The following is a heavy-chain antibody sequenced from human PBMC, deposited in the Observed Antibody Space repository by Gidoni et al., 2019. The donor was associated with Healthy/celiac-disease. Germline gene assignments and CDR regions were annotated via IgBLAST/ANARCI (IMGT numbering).Heavy chain of an antibody. CDR2: IKSKTDGGTT. V-gene: IGHV3-15*01. Sequence: EVQLVESGGGLVKPGGSLSLSCAASGFNFGNAGMSWVRQDPGKGLEWVGRIKSKTDGGTTDYAAPVKGRFTISRDDSKNTLYLQMNSLKTEDTAVYYCTTAPTVGDAFDIWGQGTMVTVSS. CDR3: TTAPTVGDAFDI. D-gene: IGHD4-17*01. CDR1: GFNFGNAG. J-gene: IGHJ3*02.